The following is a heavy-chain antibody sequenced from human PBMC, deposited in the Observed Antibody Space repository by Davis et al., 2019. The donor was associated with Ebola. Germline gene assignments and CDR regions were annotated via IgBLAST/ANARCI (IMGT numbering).Heavy chain of an antibody. V-gene: IGHV3-64D*08. CDR2: INDRGTTT. D-gene: IGHD1-26*01. CDR1: GFIFSSSA. Sequence: GGSLRLSCSASGFIFSSSAMHWVRQAPGKGLEYVSGINDRGTTTHYADSVKGRFSISRDDSKNTVYLQLSNLRTEDTAVYFCIKDRSGKYAFDYWGLGTLVTVSS. CDR3: IKDRSGKYAFDY. J-gene: IGHJ4*02.